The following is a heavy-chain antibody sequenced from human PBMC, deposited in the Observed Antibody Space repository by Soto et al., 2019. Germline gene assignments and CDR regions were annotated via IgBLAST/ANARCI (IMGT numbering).Heavy chain of an antibody. J-gene: IGHJ6*02. V-gene: IGHV3-30-3*01. CDR2: MSHDGSNS. CDR1: GFIFNTYA. CDR3: ARPGSGYDVLTGRYFYYFHTMDV. D-gene: IGHD3-9*01. Sequence: GGSLRLSCAASGFIFNTYAMHWVRQAPGKGQEWVAVMSHDGSNSDYADSVKGRFTISRDNSKNTLFLQMNSLRTEDTAVYYCARPGSGYDVLTGRYFYYFHTMDVWGQGTTVTVSS.